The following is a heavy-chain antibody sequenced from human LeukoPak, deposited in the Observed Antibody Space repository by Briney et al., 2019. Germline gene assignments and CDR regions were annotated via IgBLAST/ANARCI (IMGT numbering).Heavy chain of an antibody. D-gene: IGHD5-12*01. CDR1: GGSFSGYY. J-gene: IGHJ3*02. CDR2: INHSGST. V-gene: IGHV4-34*01. CDR3: ARGCRWLRLFVDAFDI. Sequence: SSETLSLTCAVYGGSFSGYYWSWIRQPPGKGLEWIGEINHSGSTNYNPSLKSRVTISVDTSKNQFSLKLSSVTAADTAVYYCARGCRWLRLFVDAFDIWGQGTMVTVSS.